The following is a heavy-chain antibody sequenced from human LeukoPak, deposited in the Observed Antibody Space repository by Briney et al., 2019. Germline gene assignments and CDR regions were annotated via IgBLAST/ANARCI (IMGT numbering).Heavy chain of an antibody. Sequence: GGSLRLSCAASGFTFSSHSMNWVRQAPGKGLEWVSSISSSSSYIYYADSVKSRFTISRDNAKNSLYLQMNSLRAEDTAVYYCARVSLTYYYDSSGAFDYWGQGTLVTVSS. CDR2: ISSSSSYI. D-gene: IGHD3-22*01. CDR3: ARVSLTYYYDSSGAFDY. J-gene: IGHJ4*02. V-gene: IGHV3-21*01. CDR1: GFTFSSHS.